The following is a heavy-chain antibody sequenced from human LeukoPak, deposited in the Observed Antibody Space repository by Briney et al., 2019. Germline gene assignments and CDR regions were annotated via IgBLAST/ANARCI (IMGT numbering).Heavy chain of an antibody. Sequence: PGGSLRLSCAPSGFTFSSFVMHWVRQAPGKGLEWVAVISKDGSDKYYVDSVKGRFAISRDNSRNTLYLQMNSLRAEDTAVYFCAKESCTMTNCLGDWGQGTLVTVSS. CDR3: AKESCTMTNCLGD. V-gene: IGHV3-30*18. D-gene: IGHD2-8*01. CDR1: GFTFSSFV. J-gene: IGHJ4*02. CDR2: ISKDGSDK.